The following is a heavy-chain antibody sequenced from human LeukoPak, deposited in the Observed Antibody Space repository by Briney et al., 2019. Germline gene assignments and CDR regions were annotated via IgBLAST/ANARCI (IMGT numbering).Heavy chain of an antibody. CDR1: GGSISSYY. J-gene: IGHJ5*02. V-gene: IGHV4-4*07. D-gene: IGHD3-10*01. CDR3: ARAMVGGVIRGGGNWFDP. CDR2: IYTSGST. Sequence: SETLSLTCTVSGGSISSYYWSWIRQPAGKGLEWIGRIYTSGSTNYNPSLKSRVTISVDTSKNQFSLKLSSVTPADPALYSCARAMVGGVIRGGGNWFDPWGQGTLVTVSS.